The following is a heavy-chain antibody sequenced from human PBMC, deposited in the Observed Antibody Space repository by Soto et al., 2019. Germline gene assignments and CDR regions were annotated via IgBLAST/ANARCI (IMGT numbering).Heavy chain of an antibody. Sequence: EVQLVESGGGLVQPGGSLRLSCAASGFTFSSYWMSWVRQAPGKGLEWVANIKQDGSEKYYVDSVKGRFTISRDNAKNSLDLQMNSLRAEDTAVYYCARDPSIVLVPAATYYYHYYGMDVWGQGTTVTVSS. CDR3: ARDPSIVLVPAATYYYHYYGMDV. CDR2: IKQDGSEK. D-gene: IGHD2-2*01. V-gene: IGHV3-7*01. CDR1: GFTFSSYW. J-gene: IGHJ6*02.